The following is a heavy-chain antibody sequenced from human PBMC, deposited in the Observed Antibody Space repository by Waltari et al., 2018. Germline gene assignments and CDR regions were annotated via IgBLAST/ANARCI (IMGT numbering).Heavy chain of an antibody. CDR1: GDSVTSSYL. CDR2: VHGSGRT. Sequence: QLQLQESSPGLVKPSGTLSLTCAVSGDSVTSSYLWDWVRQPPGKGLEWIGQVHGSGRTNYNPSFASLVTVSLDTSNNQVSLKVTSATAADTAVYYCARDRGRGLYLDSWGPGTLVTVSP. V-gene: IGHV4-4*02. J-gene: IGHJ4*02. CDR3: ARDRGRGLYLDS. D-gene: IGHD2-15*01.